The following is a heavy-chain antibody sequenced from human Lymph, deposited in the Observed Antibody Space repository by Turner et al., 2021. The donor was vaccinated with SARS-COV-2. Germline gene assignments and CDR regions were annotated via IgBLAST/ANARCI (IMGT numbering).Heavy chain of an antibody. CDR3: AGGSRDCSSTSCYPFFDY. V-gene: IGHV1-69*01. J-gene: IGHJ4*02. CDR1: GGTFSSYA. D-gene: IGHD2-2*01. CDR2: IIPIGDTA. Sequence: QVQLVPSGAEVKTPGSSGKVSCKASGGTFSSYAISWVRQAPGQGLGWRGEIIPIGDTANYAQKYQGRVTITADASTSTAHMELSSRRSEDTAVYYCAGGSRDCSSTSCYPFFDYWGQGTLVTVSS.